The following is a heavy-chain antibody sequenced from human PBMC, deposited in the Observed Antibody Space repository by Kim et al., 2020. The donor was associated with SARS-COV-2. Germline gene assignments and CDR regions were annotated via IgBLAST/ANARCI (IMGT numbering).Heavy chain of an antibody. V-gene: IGHV1-24*01. CDR2: FDPEDGET. CDR3: ATVTYGSGSYLNWFDP. Sequence: ASVKVSCKVSGYTLTELSMHWVRQAPGKGLEWMGGFDPEDGETIYAQKFQGRVTMTEDTSTDTAYMELSSLRSEDTAVYYCATVTYGSGSYLNWFDPWGQGTLVTVSS. J-gene: IGHJ5*02. D-gene: IGHD3-10*01. CDR1: GYTLTELS.